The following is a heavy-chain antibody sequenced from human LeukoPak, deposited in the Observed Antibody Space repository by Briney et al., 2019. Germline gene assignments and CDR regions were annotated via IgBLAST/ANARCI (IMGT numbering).Heavy chain of an antibody. D-gene: IGHD3/OR15-3a*01. CDR3: ARGPLDSADYSFDY. J-gene: IGHJ4*02. Sequence: ETLSLTCNVSGGSINNHHWSWIRQPPGKRLEWIAYVAYTGSAVYNPSLKSRVTISVDTSKNQFSLKLKSVTAADTAVYYCARGPLDSADYSFDYWGQGALVTASS. CDR2: VAYTGSA. CDR1: GGSINNHH. V-gene: IGHV4-59*11.